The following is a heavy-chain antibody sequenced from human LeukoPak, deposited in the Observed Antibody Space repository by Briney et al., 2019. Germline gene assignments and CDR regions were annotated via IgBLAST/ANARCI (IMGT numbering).Heavy chain of an antibody. CDR1: GDSVSSNSAA. CDR2: TYYRSKWYN. Sequence: SQTLSLTCAISGDSVSSNSAAWNWIRQSPSSGLEWLGRTYYRSKWYNDYAVSVKSRITINPDTSKNQFSLQLNSVTPEDTAVYYCAREGRGRRTGYYYYGMDVWGQGTTVTVSS. CDR3: AREGRGRRTGYYYYGMDV. D-gene: IGHD3-10*01. V-gene: IGHV6-1*01. J-gene: IGHJ6*02.